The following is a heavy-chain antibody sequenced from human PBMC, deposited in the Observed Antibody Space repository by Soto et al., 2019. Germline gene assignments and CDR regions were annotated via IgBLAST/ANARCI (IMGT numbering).Heavy chain of an antibody. CDR2: IIPILGIA. J-gene: IGHJ6*02. V-gene: IGHV1-69*02. CDR1: GGTFSSYT. Sequence: QVQLVQSGAEVKKPGSSVKVSCKASGGTFSSYTISWVRQAPGQGLEWMGRIIPILGIANYAQKFQGRVTITADKSTSTAYMELSSLRSEDTAVYYCASRHDSFYYGMDVWGQGTTVTVSS. CDR3: ASRHDSFYYGMDV. D-gene: IGHD3-3*01.